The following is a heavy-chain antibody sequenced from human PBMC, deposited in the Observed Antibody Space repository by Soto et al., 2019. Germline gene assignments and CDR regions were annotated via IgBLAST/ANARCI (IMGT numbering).Heavy chain of an antibody. V-gene: IGHV3-23*01. Sequence: GGSLRLSCAASGFNFSPYAMSWVRQAPGRGLEWVSGIGGGNDISRHYKDSVEGRFTISRDNSKNLLYLDMNNLRVEDTGVYYCTKVLARTPPAFFDHWGQGIMVTFSS. CDR2: IGGGNDISR. CDR3: TKVLARTPPAFFDH. CDR1: GFNFSPYA. J-gene: IGHJ5*02.